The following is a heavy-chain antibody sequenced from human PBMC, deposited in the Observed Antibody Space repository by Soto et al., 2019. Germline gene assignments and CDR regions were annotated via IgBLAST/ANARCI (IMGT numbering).Heavy chain of an antibody. CDR3: ARAVAVPADFDY. CDR2: INAGNGNT. CDR1: GYTFTTYA. V-gene: IGHV1-3*05. D-gene: IGHD6-19*01. Sequence: QVQLVQSGAEEKKPGASVKVSCKASGYTFTTYAMHWVRQAPGQRLEWMGWINAGNGNTNYSQKFQGRVTITRDTSASTDYMELSSLRSEDTAVYYCARAVAVPADFDYWGQGTLVTVSS. J-gene: IGHJ4*02.